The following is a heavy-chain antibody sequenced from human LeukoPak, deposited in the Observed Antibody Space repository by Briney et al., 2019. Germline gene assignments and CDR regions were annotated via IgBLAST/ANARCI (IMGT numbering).Heavy chain of an antibody. V-gene: IGHV3-23*01. Sequence: GGSLRLSCAASGFTFSSYAMSRVRQAPGKGLEWVSAISGSGGSTYYADSVKGRFTISRDNSKNTLYLQMNSLRAEDTAVYYCAKELAIVGATMGRSGFDYWGQGTLVTVSS. J-gene: IGHJ4*02. CDR1: GFTFSSYA. CDR3: AKELAIVGATMGRSGFDY. D-gene: IGHD1-26*01. CDR2: ISGSGGST.